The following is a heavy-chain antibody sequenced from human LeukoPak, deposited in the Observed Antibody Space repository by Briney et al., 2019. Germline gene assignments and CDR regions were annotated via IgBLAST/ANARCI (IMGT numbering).Heavy chain of an antibody. CDR3: ARDQIKQLVHYYYYYMDV. D-gene: IGHD6-6*01. Sequence: QPGGSLRLSCAASGFTFSSYGMHWVRQAPGKGLEWVAFIRYDGSNKYYADSVKGRFTISRDNSRNTLYLQMNSLRAEDTAVYYCARDQIKQLVHYYYYYMDVWGKGTTVTVSS. CDR1: GFTFSSYG. CDR2: IRYDGSNK. V-gene: IGHV3-30*02. J-gene: IGHJ6*03.